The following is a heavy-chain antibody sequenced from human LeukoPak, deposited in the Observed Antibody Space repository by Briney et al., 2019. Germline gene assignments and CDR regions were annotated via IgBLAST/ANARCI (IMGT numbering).Heavy chain of an antibody. J-gene: IGHJ6*03. Sequence: SETLSLTCTVSGGSISSHYWSWIRQPPGKGLEWIGYIYYSGSTNYNPSLKSRVTISVDTSKNQFSLKLSSVTAADTAVYYCARARSSSSRDYYYYYMDVWGKGTTVTVSS. CDR3: ARARSSSSRDYYYYYMDV. V-gene: IGHV4-59*11. CDR1: GGSISSHY. CDR2: IYYSGST. D-gene: IGHD6-6*01.